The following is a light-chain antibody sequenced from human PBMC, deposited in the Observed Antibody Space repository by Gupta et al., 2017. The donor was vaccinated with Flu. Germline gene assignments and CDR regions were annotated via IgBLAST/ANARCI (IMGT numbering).Light chain of an antibody. CDR1: NSDVGAHNH. Sequence: QSALTQPAAVSGSPGQSITISCTGTNSDVGAHNHVSWYQHHPGNAPKLIIFEVSNRPSGISNRFSASKSGNTASLTISGLQAEDEADYYCNSYVPKYTYVFGTGTKVTVL. J-gene: IGLJ1*01. CDR3: NSYVPKYTYV. CDR2: EVS. V-gene: IGLV2-14*01.